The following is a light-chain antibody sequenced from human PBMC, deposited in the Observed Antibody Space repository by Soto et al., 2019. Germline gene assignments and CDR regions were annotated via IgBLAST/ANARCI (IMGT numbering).Light chain of an antibody. Sequence: EVVLTQSPGTLSLSPGERATLSCRASLSVGSSYLAWYQQKPGQAPSLLIYGTSSRATGIPDRFSGSGSGTDFTVTISRLDPEDFAVYYCQQCGISPLTFCGETKVDI. J-gene: IGKJ4*01. CDR1: LSVGSSY. V-gene: IGKV3-20*01. CDR3: QQCGISPLT. CDR2: GTS.